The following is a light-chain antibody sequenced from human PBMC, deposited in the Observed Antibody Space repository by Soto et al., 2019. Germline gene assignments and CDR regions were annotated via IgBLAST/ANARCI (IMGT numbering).Light chain of an antibody. Sequence: EIVLTQSPGTLSLSPGERATLSCRASQSVSSSFLAWYQQKPGQAPRLLIYATSKRATGIADRFSGSGSGTDFTLTISRLEPEDAAVYYCQQYGSSPETFGQGTKLQI. CDR1: QSVSSSF. CDR2: ATS. J-gene: IGKJ2*01. V-gene: IGKV3-20*01. CDR3: QQYGSSPET.